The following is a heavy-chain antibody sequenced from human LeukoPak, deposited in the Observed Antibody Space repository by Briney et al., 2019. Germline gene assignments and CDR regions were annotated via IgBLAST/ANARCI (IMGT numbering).Heavy chain of an antibody. J-gene: IGHJ4*02. CDR3: AKDARKYQLRTPFDY. CDR2: ISYDGSNK. Sequence: GSLRLSCAASGFTFSSYGMHWVRQAPGKGLEWVAVISYDGSNKYYADSVKGRFTISRDNSKNTLYLQMNSLRAEDTAVYYCAKDARKYQLRTPFDYWGQGTLVTVSS. D-gene: IGHD2-2*01. CDR1: GFTFSSYG. V-gene: IGHV3-30*18.